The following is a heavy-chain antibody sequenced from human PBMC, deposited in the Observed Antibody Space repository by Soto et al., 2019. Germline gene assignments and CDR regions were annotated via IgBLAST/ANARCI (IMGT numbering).Heavy chain of an antibody. CDR1: GFTFSSYR. J-gene: IGHJ4*02. CDR2: ISSSISYI. Sequence: KPGGSLRLSCAASGFTFSSYRMNWVRQAPGKGLEWVSSISSSISYIYYADSVKGRFTISRDNAKNSLYLQMNSLRTEDTAVYYCAREANDYSSYFAYWGQGTLVTVSS. CDR3: AREANDYSSYFAY. D-gene: IGHD4-4*01. V-gene: IGHV3-21*01.